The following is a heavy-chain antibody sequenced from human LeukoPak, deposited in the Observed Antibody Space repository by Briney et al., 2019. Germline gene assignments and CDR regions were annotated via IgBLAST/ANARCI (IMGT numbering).Heavy chain of an antibody. Sequence: SETLSLTCSVSGYSISSDNYWVWSRQPPGQGLEWTGGIYHSGSTYYNPSLKSRFTMSVDTSKNQFSLKVSSVTAADTAVYYCARAPRDSSSSNYMRRFDYWGPGKLVTVSP. CDR3: ARAPRDSSSSNYMRRFDY. CDR2: IYHSGST. D-gene: IGHD3-22*01. CDR1: GYSISSDNY. V-gene: IGHV4-38-2*02. J-gene: IGHJ4*02.